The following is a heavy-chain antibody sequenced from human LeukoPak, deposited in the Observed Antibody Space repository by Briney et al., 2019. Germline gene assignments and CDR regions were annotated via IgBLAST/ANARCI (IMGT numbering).Heavy chain of an antibody. Sequence: TGGSLRLSCAASGFTFSSYWMHWVRQAPGKGLVWVSHIHSDGRSTTYADSVKGRFTISRDNARNTLYLQMNSLRAEDTAVYYCVRDDNGGPSGIDFWGQGTLVTVSS. J-gene: IGHJ4*02. D-gene: IGHD3-10*01. CDR3: VRDDNGGPSGIDF. V-gene: IGHV3-74*01. CDR2: IHSDGRST. CDR1: GFTFSSYW.